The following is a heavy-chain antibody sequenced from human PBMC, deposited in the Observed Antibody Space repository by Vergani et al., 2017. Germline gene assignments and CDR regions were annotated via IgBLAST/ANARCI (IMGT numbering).Heavy chain of an antibody. CDR3: ARGQTGYSRDWSTYFFYMDV. CDR1: GDAISRDTYS. V-gene: IGHV4-30-2*01. D-gene: IGHD3/OR15-3a*01. Sequence: QLQLQESDSRLVNPSQTLSLTCTLSGDAISRDTYSWNWVRQPPGKPLEWIGSVYYSGTTDYNPSLGGRVTMSIDKSKNHFSLPLTSVTAADSAFYFCARGQTGYSRDWSTYFFYMDVWGKGTTVTVSS. J-gene: IGHJ6*03. CDR2: VYYSGTT.